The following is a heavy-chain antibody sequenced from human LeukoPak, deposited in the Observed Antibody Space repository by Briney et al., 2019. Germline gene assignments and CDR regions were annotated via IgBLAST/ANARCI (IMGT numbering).Heavy chain of an antibody. Sequence: SETLSLTCTVSGGSISSSSYYWGWIRQPPGKGLEWIGSIYYSGSTYYNPSLKSRVTISVDTSKNQFSLKLSSVTAADTAVYYCARRDGPLFDYWGQGTLVTVSS. J-gene: IGHJ4*02. V-gene: IGHV4-39*01. D-gene: IGHD2-8*01. CDR2: IYYSGST. CDR1: GGSISSSSYY. CDR3: ARRDGPLFDY.